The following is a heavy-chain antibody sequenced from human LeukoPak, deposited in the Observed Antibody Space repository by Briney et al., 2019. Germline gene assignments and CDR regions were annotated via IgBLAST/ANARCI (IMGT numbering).Heavy chain of an antibody. CDR2: IYHSGST. V-gene: IGHV4-59*01. J-gene: IGHJ5*02. CDR3: ARDYGSGSMVWFDH. D-gene: IGHD3-10*01. CDR1: GGSISSYY. Sequence: SETLSLTCTVSGGSISSYYWSWIRQPPGKGLEWIGEIYHSGSTNYNPSLKSRVTISVDTSKNQFSLKLSSVTAADTAVYYCARDYGSGSMVWFDHWGQGTLVTVSS.